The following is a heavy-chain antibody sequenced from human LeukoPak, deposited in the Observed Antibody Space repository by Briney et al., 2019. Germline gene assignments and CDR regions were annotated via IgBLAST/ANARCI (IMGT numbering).Heavy chain of an antibody. J-gene: IGHJ4*02. CDR1: GFTFSSYA. CDR3: AKLVIAVAGTGTYYFDY. Sequence: GGSLRLSCAASGFTFSSYAMSWVRQAPGKGLEWVSAISGSGGSTYYADSVKGRFTISRDNSKNTLYLQMNSLRAEDTAVYYCAKLVIAVAGTGTYYFDYWGQGTLVTVSS. CDR2: ISGSGGST. V-gene: IGHV3-23*01. D-gene: IGHD6-19*01.